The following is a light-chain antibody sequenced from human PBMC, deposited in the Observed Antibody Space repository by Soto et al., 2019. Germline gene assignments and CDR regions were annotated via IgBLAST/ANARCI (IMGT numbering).Light chain of an antibody. V-gene: IGKV3-20*01. CDR2: GAS. Sequence: EIVLTQSPGTLSLSPGERATLACRASQSVSNNYLAWYQQKPGQAPRHLIYGASSRATGIPGRFSGSGSETDVTLTISRLEPEDFAVYYCLQYGSSPTWTFGQGTKVEI. CDR3: LQYGSSPTWT. CDR1: QSVSNNY. J-gene: IGKJ1*01.